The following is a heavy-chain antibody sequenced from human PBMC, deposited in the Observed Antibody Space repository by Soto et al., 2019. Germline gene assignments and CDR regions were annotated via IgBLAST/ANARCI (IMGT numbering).Heavy chain of an antibody. V-gene: IGHV3-64*02. D-gene: IGHD2-21*02. CDR1: GFTFSSYA. Sequence: SLRLSCAASGFTFSSYAMHWVRQAPGKGLEYVSAISSNGGSTYYADSVKGRFTISRDNSKNTLYLQMGSLRAEDMAVYYCARDCGGDCLYGMDVWGQGTTVTVSS. J-gene: IGHJ6*02. CDR2: ISSNGGST. CDR3: ARDCGGDCLYGMDV.